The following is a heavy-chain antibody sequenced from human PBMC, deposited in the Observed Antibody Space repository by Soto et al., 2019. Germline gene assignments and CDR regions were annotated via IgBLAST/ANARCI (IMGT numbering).Heavy chain of an antibody. J-gene: IGHJ4*02. CDR2: IYYSGST. CDR1: GGSISSSSYY. V-gene: IGHV4-39*01. CDR3: AVTTYYDILTGYYSFDY. Sequence: SETLSLTCTVSGGSISSSSYYWGWIRQPPGKGLEWIGSIYYSGSTYYNPSLKSRVTISVDTSKNQFSLKLSSVTAADTAVYYCAVTTYYDILTGYYSFDYWGQGTLVTVSS. D-gene: IGHD3-9*01.